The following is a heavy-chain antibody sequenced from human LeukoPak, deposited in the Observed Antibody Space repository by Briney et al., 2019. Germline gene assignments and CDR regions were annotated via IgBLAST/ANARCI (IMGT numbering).Heavy chain of an antibody. CDR1: GYAFIGYY. CDR3: ARRPPYYGSGTSNWFDP. CDR2: INPSTGAT. V-gene: IGHV1-2*02. Sequence: ASVKVSCKASGYAFIGYYMHWVRQAPGQGLEWMGWINPSTGATKSAQNFQGRITMTRDTSINTVYMGLSRLTSDNTAIYYCARRPPYYGSGTSNWFDPWGQGTLVIVSS. J-gene: IGHJ5*02. D-gene: IGHD3-10*01.